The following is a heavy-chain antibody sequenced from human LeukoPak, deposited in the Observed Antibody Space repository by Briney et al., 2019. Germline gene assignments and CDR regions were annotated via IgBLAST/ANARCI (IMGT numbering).Heavy chain of an antibody. Sequence: GGSLRLSCAASGFAFNSYWMSWVRQTPGKGLEWVATMDGGGSATYYVDSVKGRFTITRDNAKNSLFLQMNSLRAEDTALYYCANEEWYRFDYWGQGTLVTIPS. CDR1: GFAFNSYW. CDR2: MDGGGSAT. D-gene: IGHD2-8*01. V-gene: IGHV3-7*03. J-gene: IGHJ4*02. CDR3: ANEEWYRFDY.